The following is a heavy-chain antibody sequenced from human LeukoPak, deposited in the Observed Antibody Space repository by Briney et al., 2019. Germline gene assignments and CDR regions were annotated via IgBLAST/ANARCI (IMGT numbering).Heavy chain of an antibody. Sequence: SETLSLTCAVYGGSFSGYYWSWIRQPPGKGLEWIGEINHSGSTNYNPSLKSRVTISVDTSKNQFSLKLSSVTAAATAVYYGESEGSSGRVSEAFDYWGQGTLVTVSS. CDR1: GGSFSGYY. D-gene: IGHD3-16*01. CDR2: INHSGST. V-gene: IGHV4-34*01. CDR3: ESEGSSGRVSEAFDY. J-gene: IGHJ4*02.